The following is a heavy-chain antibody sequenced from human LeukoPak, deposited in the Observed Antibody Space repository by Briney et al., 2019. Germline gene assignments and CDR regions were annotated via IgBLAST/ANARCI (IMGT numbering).Heavy chain of an antibody. CDR1: GYTLTELS. D-gene: IGHD6-13*01. V-gene: IGHV1-24*01. Sequence: GASVKVSCKVSGYTLTELSMHWVRQAPGKGLEWMGGFDPEDGETIYAQKFQGRVTITADKSTSTAYMELSSLRSEDTAVYYCAYEAAAPYFDYWGQGTLVTVSS. CDR2: FDPEDGET. J-gene: IGHJ4*02. CDR3: AYEAAAPYFDY.